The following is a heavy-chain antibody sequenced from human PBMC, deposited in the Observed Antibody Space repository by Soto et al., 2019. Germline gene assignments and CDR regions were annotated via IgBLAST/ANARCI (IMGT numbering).Heavy chain of an antibody. CDR3: ARDLDWNRVFGD. J-gene: IGHJ4*02. Sequence: SETLSLTCTVSGGSISSGGYYWSWIRQHPGKGLEWIGYIYYSGSTYYNPSLKSRVTISVDTSKNQFSLKLSSVTAADTAVYYCARDLDWNRVFGDWGQGTLVTVSS. CDR2: IYYSGST. D-gene: IGHD1-1*01. V-gene: IGHV4-31*03. CDR1: GGSISSGGYY.